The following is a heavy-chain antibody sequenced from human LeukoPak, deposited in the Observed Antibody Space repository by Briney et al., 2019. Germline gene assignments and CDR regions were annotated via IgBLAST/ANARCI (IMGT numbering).Heavy chain of an antibody. Sequence: PGRSLRLSCAASGFNFSSYGMHWVRQAPGKGLEWVAVIWYDGSNRNYADSVKGRFTISRDNSRSTLYLQMNSLRAEDTAIYYCVRNGIVGPTNAFDIWGHGTVVTVSS. CDR1: GFNFSSYG. V-gene: IGHV3-33*08. D-gene: IGHD1-26*01. CDR3: VRNGIVGPTNAFDI. CDR2: IWYDGSNR. J-gene: IGHJ3*02.